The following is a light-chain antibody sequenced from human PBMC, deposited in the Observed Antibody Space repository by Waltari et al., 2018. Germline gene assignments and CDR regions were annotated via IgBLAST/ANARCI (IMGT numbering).Light chain of an antibody. Sequence: QSALTQPPSASGSPGQSVTISCTGTDSDIGAFNFVSWYQQHPGQVPRLISFEVSKRASGVPDRFSGSKSGNSASLTGSGLRPEDEAHYYCTAYGGKDNYIVFGGGTKVTVL. CDR3: TAYGGKDNYIV. V-gene: IGLV2-8*01. CDR2: EVS. J-gene: IGLJ3*02. CDR1: DSDIGAFNF.